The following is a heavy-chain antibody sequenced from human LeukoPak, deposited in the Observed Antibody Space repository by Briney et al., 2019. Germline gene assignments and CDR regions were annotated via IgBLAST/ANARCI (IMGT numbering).Heavy chain of an antibody. D-gene: IGHD5-18*01. J-gene: IGHJ4*02. Sequence: GGSLRLSCAASGFTFSSYWIHWVRQAPGKGLEWVAVISYDGSNKYYADSVKGRFTISRDNSKNTLYLQMNSLRAEDTAVYYCARDTAMVTSYFDYWGQGTLVTVSS. CDR1: GFTFSSYW. CDR2: ISYDGSNK. V-gene: IGHV3-30*03. CDR3: ARDTAMVTSYFDY.